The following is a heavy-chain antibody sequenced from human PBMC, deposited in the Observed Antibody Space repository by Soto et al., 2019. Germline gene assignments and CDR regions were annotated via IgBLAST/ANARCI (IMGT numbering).Heavy chain of an antibody. CDR1: SGSLSGYY. J-gene: IGHJ4*02. Sequence: PSETLSLTCSLYSGSLSGYYWSWIRQPPGKGLEWIGEISPSGTTNYSPSLKSRVSIPVDTSKNQFSLNLTSLTAADTAVYYCARAPKVSGSAQTRPDFWGQGSLVTVSS. V-gene: IGHV4-34*01. CDR3: ARAPKVSGSAQTRPDF. CDR2: ISPSGTT. D-gene: IGHD6-6*01.